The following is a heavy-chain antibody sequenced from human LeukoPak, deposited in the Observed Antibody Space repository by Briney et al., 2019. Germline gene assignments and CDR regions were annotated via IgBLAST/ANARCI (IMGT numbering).Heavy chain of an antibody. CDR2: ITHHGST. Sequence: PSETLSLTCAVYGGSFSNYYLSWVRQPPGKGLDWIGEITHHGSTNYNPSLESRVTISVDTSKNQFSLKLSSVAAADQAVYYCAPIFGDYSDFDSWGQGTLVTVS. J-gene: IGHJ4*02. V-gene: IGHV4-34*01. CDR3: APIFGDYSDFDS. D-gene: IGHD4-17*01. CDR1: GGSFSNYY.